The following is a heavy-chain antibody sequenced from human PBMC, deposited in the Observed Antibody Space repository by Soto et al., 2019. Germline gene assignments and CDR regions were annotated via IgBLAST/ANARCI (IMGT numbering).Heavy chain of an antibody. V-gene: IGHV3-21*01. J-gene: IGHJ6*02. CDR1: GFNFNSYT. CDR2: ISSSGYI. D-gene: IGHD2-15*01. Sequence: GGSLRLSCAASGFNFNSYTINWVRQAPGKRLEWLSSISSSGYIFSTDSVRGRFTISRENAKDSVYLQINSLRAEDTAVYFCARDCSGGSCYAGMDVWGQGTTVTVYS. CDR3: ARDCSGGSCYAGMDV.